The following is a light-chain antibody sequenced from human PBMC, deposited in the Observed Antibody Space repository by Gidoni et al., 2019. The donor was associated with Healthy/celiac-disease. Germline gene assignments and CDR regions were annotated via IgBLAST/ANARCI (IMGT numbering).Light chain of an antibody. CDR3: QQYYSTPPST. J-gene: IGKJ2*01. CDR2: WAS. Sequence: DIVMTQSPDSLAVSMGERATINCKSSQSVLYSSNNKNYLAWYQQKQGQPPKLLIYWASTRESGVPDRFSGSGSGTDFTLTISSLQAEDVAVYYCQQYYSTPPSTFGQXTKLEIK. CDR1: QSVLYSSNNKNY. V-gene: IGKV4-1*01.